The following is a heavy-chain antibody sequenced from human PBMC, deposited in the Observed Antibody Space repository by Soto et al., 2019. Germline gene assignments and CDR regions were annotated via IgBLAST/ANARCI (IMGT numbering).Heavy chain of an antibody. V-gene: IGHV3-33*01. CDR3: ARDAGFGYGRHMDV. CDR2: IWYDGSNK. J-gene: IGHJ6*03. D-gene: IGHD5-12*01. Sequence: QVQLVESGGGVVQPGWSLRLSCAASGFTFSSYGMHWVRQAPGKGLEWVAVIWYDGSNKYYADSVKGRFTISRDNSKNTLYLQMNSLRAEDTAVYYCARDAGFGYGRHMDVWGKGTTVTVSS. CDR1: GFTFSSYG.